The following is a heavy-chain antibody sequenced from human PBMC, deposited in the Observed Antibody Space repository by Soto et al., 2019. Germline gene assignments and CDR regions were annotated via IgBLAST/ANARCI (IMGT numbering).Heavy chain of an antibody. CDR3: ARDPDYGDYLYYGMDV. CDR2: ISSSTSYI. D-gene: IGHD4-17*01. CDR1: GFTFTSYN. Sequence: EVQLVESGGGLVKPGGSLRLSCADSGFTFTSYNMNWVRQAPGKGLEWVSSISSSTSYIYYADSVKGRFTISRDNAKNSLYLQMNSLRAEDTAVYYFARDPDYGDYLYYGMDVWGQGTTVTVSS. V-gene: IGHV3-21*01. J-gene: IGHJ6*02.